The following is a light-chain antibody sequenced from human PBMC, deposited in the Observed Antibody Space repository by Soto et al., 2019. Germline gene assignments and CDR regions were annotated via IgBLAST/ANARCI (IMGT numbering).Light chain of an antibody. CDR3: CSYAGSHTFFV. CDR1: SSDVGGYSH. J-gene: IGLJ1*01. V-gene: IGLV2-11*01. Sequence: QSALTQPRSVSGSPGQSVTISCTGSSSDVGGYSHVSWFQQHPGKAPKLMIYDVYNRPSGVPDRFTASKSGNTASLTISGLQAEDEGDYYCCSYAGSHTFFVFGTGTKLTVL. CDR2: DVY.